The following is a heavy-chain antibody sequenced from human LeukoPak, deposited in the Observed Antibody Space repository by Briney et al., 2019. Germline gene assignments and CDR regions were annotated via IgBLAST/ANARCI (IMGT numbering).Heavy chain of an antibody. J-gene: IGHJ4*02. CDR3: AKGFRYYGSGAFDY. D-gene: IGHD3-10*01. CDR2: ISSSSSYI. CDR1: GFTFSSYS. V-gene: IGHV3-21*04. Sequence: PGGSLRLSCAASGFTFSSYSMNWVRQAPGKGLEWVSSISSSSSYIYYADSVKGRFTISRDNAKNSLYLQMNNLRAEDTAVYYCAKGFRYYGSGAFDYWGQGTLVTVSS.